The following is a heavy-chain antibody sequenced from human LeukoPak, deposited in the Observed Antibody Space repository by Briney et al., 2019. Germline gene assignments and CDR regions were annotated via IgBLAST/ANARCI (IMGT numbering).Heavy chain of an antibody. CDR1: GFTVSSNY. CDR2: IYTGGST. V-gene: IGHV3-53*01. Sequence: GGSLRLSCAASGFTVSSNYMSWVRQAPGKGLEWVSVIYTGGSTYYADSVKGRFTISRDNSKNTLYLQMNSLRAEDTAVYYCARVIMEWSIWRAFDTWGQGTKVTVSS. D-gene: IGHD3-3*01. CDR3: ARVIMEWSIWRAFDT. J-gene: IGHJ3*02.